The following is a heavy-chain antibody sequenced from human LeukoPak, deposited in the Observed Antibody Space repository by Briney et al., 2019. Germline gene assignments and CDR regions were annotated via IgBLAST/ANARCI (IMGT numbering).Heavy chain of an antibody. D-gene: IGHD3-9*01. J-gene: IGHJ4*02. Sequence: ASVKVSCKASGYTFTSYGISWVRQAPGQGLEWMGWISAYNGNTNYAQKLQGRVTLTTDTSTSTAYMELRSLRSDDTAVYYCARGRHYDILTGYYIWGQGTLVTVSS. V-gene: IGHV1-18*01. CDR2: ISAYNGNT. CDR1: GYTFTSYG. CDR3: ARGRHYDILTGYYI.